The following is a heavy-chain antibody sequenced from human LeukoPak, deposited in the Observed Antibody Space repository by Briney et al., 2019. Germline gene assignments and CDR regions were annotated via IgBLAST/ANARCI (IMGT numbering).Heavy chain of an antibody. V-gene: IGHV3-30*04. J-gene: IGHJ6*02. D-gene: IGHD3-22*01. CDR1: GFTFSSYA. CDR2: ISYDGSNK. Sequence: GRSLRLSCAASGFTFSSYAMHWVRQAPGKGLEWVAVISYDGSNKYYADSVKGRFTISRDNSKNTLYLQMNSLRAEDTAVYYCARDQAYYDSSGYYQGYYGMDVWGQGTTVTVPS. CDR3: ARDQAYYDSSGYYQGYYGMDV.